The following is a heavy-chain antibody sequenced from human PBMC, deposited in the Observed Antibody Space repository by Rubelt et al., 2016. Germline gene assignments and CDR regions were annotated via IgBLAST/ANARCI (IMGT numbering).Heavy chain of an antibody. Sequence: QITLKESGPTLVKPTQTLTLTCTFSGFSLSTSGVGVGWIRQPPGKDLEWLELIYWDDDKRYSPSLKSRFTITKDTYKNQCVLASTNMDPVDTATYDCAQTSWYSSCWNHYYFDYWGQGTLVTVSA. CDR1: GFSLSTSGVG. CDR3: AQTSWYSSCWNHYYFDY. CDR2: IYWDDDK. V-gene: IGHV2-5*02. J-gene: IGHJ4*02. D-gene: IGHD6-19*01.